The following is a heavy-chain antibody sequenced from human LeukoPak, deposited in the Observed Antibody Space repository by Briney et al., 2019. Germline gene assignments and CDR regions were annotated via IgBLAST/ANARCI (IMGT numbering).Heavy chain of an antibody. Sequence: SETLSLTCTVSGGSISSYYWSWIRQPPGKGLEWIGYIYYSGSTNYNPSPKSRVTIPVDTSKNQFSLKLSSVTAADTAVYYCARGYSGYDRYFDYWGQGTLVTVSS. CDR2: IYYSGST. V-gene: IGHV4-59*08. D-gene: IGHD5-12*01. J-gene: IGHJ4*02. CDR3: ARGYSGYDRYFDY. CDR1: GGSISSYY.